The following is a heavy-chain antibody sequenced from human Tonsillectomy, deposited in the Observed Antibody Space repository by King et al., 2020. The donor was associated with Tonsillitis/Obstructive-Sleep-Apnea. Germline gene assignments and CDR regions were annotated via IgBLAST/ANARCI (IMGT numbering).Heavy chain of an antibody. CDR1: GGSISSYY. CDR3: ARSPLNYYDSSGYSYYFDY. V-gene: IGHV4-4*07. CDR2: IYTSGST. J-gene: IGHJ4*02. D-gene: IGHD3-22*01. Sequence: QLQESGPGLVKPSETLSLTCTVSGGSISSYYWSWIRQPAGKGLEWIGRIYTSGSTNYNPSLKSRVTMSVDTSKNQFSLKLSSVTAADTAVYYCARSPLNYYDSSGYSYYFDYWGQGTRVTVST.